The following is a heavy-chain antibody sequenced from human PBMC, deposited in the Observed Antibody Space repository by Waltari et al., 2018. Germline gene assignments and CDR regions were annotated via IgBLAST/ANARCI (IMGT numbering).Heavy chain of an antibody. CDR2: ISSSSSTI. CDR1: GFTFSSYS. Sequence: EVQLVESGEGLVQPGGSLRLSCAASGFTFSSYSMNWVRQAPGKGLEWVSYISSSSSTIYDADSVKGRFTISRDNAKNSLYLQMNSLRAEDTAVYYCARDYDFWSGYYTGFDYWGQGTLVTVSS. J-gene: IGHJ4*02. V-gene: IGHV3-48*01. CDR3: ARDYDFWSGYYTGFDY. D-gene: IGHD3-3*01.